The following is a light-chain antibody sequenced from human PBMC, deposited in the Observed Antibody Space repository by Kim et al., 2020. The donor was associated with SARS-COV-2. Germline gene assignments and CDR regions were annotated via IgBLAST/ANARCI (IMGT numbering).Light chain of an antibody. V-gene: IGKV3-20*01. Sequence: EIVLTQSPGTLSLSPGERATLSCRASQGLSSSLAWYQQKPGQAPRLLIYGASSRATGIPDRFSGSGSGTDFTLTISRLEPEDFAVYYCQKYGSSPQTFGQGTKVDIK. CDR2: GAS. CDR1: QGLSSS. J-gene: IGKJ1*01. CDR3: QKYGSSPQT.